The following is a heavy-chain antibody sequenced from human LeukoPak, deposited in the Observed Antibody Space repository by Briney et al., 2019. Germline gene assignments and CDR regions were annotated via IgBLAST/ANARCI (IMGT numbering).Heavy chain of an antibody. CDR3: AKDITMVRGVYYYYYGMDV. D-gene: IGHD3-10*01. J-gene: IGHJ6*02. V-gene: IGHV3-43*02. Sequence: PGGSLRLSCAASGFTFDDYAMHWVRQAPGKGLEWVSLISGDGGSTYYADSVKGRFTISRDNSKNSLYLQMNSLRTEDTALYYCAKDITMVRGVYYYYYGMDVWGQGTTVTVSS. CDR1: GFTFDDYA. CDR2: ISGDGGST.